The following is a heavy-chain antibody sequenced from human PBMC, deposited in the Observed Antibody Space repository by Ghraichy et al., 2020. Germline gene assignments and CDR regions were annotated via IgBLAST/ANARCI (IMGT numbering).Heavy chain of an antibody. J-gene: IGHJ4*02. Sequence: GGSLRLSCAASGFTFSNAWMSWVRQAPGKGLEWVGRIKSKTDGGTTDYAAPVKGRFTISRDDSKNTLYLQMNSLKTEDTAVYYCTTDQFFECSGGSCYFLDYWGQGTLVTVSS. V-gene: IGHV3-15*01. CDR3: TTDQFFECSGGSCYFLDY. CDR2: IKSKTDGGTT. D-gene: IGHD2-15*01. CDR1: GFTFSNAW.